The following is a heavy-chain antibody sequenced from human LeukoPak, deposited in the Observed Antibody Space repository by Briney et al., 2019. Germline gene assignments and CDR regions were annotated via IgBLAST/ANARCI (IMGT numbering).Heavy chain of an antibody. D-gene: IGHD3-22*01. CDR3: AKAPPPPGYYDSSGYYYDY. J-gene: IGHJ4*02. V-gene: IGHV3-23*01. Sequence: SCKASGFTFSSYAMSWVRQAPGKGLEWVSAISGSGGSTYYADSVKGRFTISRDNSKNTLYLQMNSLRAEDTAVYYCAKAPPPPGYYDSSGYYYDYWGQGTLVTVSS. CDR1: GFTFSSYA. CDR2: ISGSGGST.